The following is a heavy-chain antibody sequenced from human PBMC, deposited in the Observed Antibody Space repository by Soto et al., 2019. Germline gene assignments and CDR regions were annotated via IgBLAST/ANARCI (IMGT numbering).Heavy chain of an antibody. D-gene: IGHD3-3*01. V-gene: IGHV4-30-2*01. CDR3: ARGAFTSFWSGYYNWFDP. CDR2: IYHSGST. CDR1: GGSISSGGYS. Sequence: PSETLSLTCAVSGGSISSGGYSWSWIRQPPGKGLEWIGYIYHSGSTYYNPSLKSRVTISVDRSKNQFSLKLSSVTAADTAVYYCARGAFTSFWSGYYNWFDPWGQGTLVTVSS. J-gene: IGHJ5*02.